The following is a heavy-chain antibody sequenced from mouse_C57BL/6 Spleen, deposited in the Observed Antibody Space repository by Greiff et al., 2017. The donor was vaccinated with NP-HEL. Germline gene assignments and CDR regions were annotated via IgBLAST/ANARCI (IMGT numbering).Heavy chain of an antibody. CDR2: INPNYGTT. V-gene: IGHV1-39*01. J-gene: IGHJ4*01. CDR3: ARNEDGGSVGAMDY. Sequence: EVQLQQSGPELVKPGASVKISCKASGYSFTDYNMNWVKQSNGKSLEWIGVINPNYGTTSYNQKFKGKATLTVDQSSSTAYMQLNSLTSEDSAVYYGARNEDGGSVGAMDYWGQGTSVTVSS. D-gene: IGHD1-1*02. CDR1: GYSFTDYN.